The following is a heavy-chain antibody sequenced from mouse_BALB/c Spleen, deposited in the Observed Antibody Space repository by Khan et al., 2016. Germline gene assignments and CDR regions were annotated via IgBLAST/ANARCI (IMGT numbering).Heavy chain of an antibody. Sequence: VQLKQSGAELVKPGASVKLSCTASGFNIKDTYMHWVKQGPKQGLEWIGRIDPANGHTEYDPKFQDKATITADTSSNTAYLQVSSLTSEDTAVYYCARGLFYFDYWGQGTTLTVSS. CDR3: ARGLFYFDY. V-gene: IGHV14-3*02. J-gene: IGHJ2*01. CDR2: IDPANGHT. CDR1: GFNIKDTY. D-gene: IGHD1-1*01.